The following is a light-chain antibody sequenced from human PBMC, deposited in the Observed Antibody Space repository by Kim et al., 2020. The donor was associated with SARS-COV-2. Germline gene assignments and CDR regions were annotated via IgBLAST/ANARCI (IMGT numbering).Light chain of an antibody. V-gene: IGKV4-1*01. Sequence: RATINCKSSQSVLYSSNNKNYLAWYQQKPGQPPNLLISWASTRESGVPDRFSGSGSGTDFTLTISSLQAEDVAVYYCQQYYTTPYSFGQGTKLEI. J-gene: IGKJ2*03. CDR2: WAS. CDR3: QQYYTTPYS. CDR1: QSVLYSSNNKNY.